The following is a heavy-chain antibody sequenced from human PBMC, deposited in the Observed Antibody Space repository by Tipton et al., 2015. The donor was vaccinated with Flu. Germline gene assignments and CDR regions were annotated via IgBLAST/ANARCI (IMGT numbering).Heavy chain of an antibody. CDR1: GDSISSGTYY. CDR2: IYTSGST. V-gene: IGHV4-61*02. J-gene: IGHJ4*02. Sequence: LRLSCTVSGDSISSGTYYWRWFRQPAGKGLEWIGRIYTSGSTSYNSSLKSRVTISVDTSKNQFSLKVSSVTAAATAVYYCARVLVVAATPFDYWGQGILVIVSS. CDR3: ARVLVVAATPFDY. D-gene: IGHD2-15*01.